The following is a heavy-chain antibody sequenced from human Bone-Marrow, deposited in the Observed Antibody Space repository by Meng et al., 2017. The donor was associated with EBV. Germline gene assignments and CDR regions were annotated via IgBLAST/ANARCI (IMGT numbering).Heavy chain of an antibody. V-gene: IGHV3-74*01. CDR2: NNENGRIT. CDR1: GFTFSSYW. Sequence: EVQLVESGGALVQPGGSLRLSCAASGFTFSSYWMHWGRHATGKGLVWVSRNNENGRITNYADSVEGRFTISRDNTRNTLYLHMNSLRPEDTAVYFCSRDLVGSDDDWGQGTLVTVSS. D-gene: IGHD6-25*01. CDR3: SRDLVGSDDD. J-gene: IGHJ4*02.